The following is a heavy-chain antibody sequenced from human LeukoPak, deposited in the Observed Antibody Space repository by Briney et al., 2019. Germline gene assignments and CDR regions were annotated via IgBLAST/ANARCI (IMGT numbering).Heavy chain of an antibody. CDR1: GGSLSSGSYY. Sequence: SQTLSLTCTVSGGSLSSGSYYWSWIRQPAGKGLEWIGRIYTSGSTNYNPSLKSRFTISVDTSKNQFTLKLSSVTDADTAVYYGARVSTLPGIAAAAKGVFDYWGQGTLVTVSS. D-gene: IGHD6-13*01. CDR2: IYTSGST. CDR3: ARVSTLPGIAAAAKGVFDY. V-gene: IGHV4-61*02. J-gene: IGHJ4*02.